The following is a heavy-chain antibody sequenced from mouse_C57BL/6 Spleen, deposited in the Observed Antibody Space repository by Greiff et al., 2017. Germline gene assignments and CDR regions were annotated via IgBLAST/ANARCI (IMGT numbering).Heavy chain of an antibody. CDR1: GISITTGNYR. D-gene: IGHD2-5*01. Sequence: EVKVEESGPGLVKPSQTVFLTCTVTGISITTGNYRWSWIRQFPGNKLEWIGYIYYSGTITYNPSLTSRTTITRDTPKNQFFLEMNSLTAEDTATYYCERYSNYYAMDYWGQGTSVTVSS. CDR2: IYYSGTI. J-gene: IGHJ4*01. V-gene: IGHV3-5*01. CDR3: ERYSNYYAMDY.